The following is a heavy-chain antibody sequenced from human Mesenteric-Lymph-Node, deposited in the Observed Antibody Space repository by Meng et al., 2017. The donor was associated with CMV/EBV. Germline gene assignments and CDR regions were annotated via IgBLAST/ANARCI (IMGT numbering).Heavy chain of an antibody. Sequence: GGSLRLSCAASGFTVSSNYMSWVRQAPGKGLEWVSVIYSGGSTYYADSVKGRFTISRDNSKNTLYLQMNSLRAEDTAVYYCVRGPFTAPDYYYGMDVWGQGTTVTVSS. J-gene: IGHJ6*02. CDR1: GFTVSSNY. CDR2: IYSGGST. CDR3: VRGPFTAPDYYYGMDV. V-gene: IGHV3-66*02. D-gene: IGHD5-18*01.